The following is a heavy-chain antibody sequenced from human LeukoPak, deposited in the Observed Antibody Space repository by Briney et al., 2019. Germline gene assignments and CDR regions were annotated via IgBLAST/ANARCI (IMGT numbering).Heavy chain of an antibody. Sequence: PGGSLRLSCAASGFTFSSYGMSWVRQAPGKGLEWVSAISGSGGSTYYADSVKGRFTISRDNSKNTLYLQMNSLRAEDTAVYYCARDITTMIDSNFDYWGQGTLVTVSS. V-gene: IGHV3-23*01. CDR2: ISGSGGST. J-gene: IGHJ4*02. D-gene: IGHD3-22*01. CDR3: ARDITTMIDSNFDY. CDR1: GFTFSSYG.